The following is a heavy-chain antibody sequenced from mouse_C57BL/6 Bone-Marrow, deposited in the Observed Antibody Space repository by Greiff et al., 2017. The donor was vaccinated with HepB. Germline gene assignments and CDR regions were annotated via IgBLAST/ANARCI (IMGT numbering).Heavy chain of an antibody. CDR3: AREYITTVVAPYFDY. CDR2: ISDDGST. CDR1: GYSITSGYY. J-gene: IGHJ2*01. D-gene: IGHD1-1*01. Sequence: ESGPGLVKPSQSLSLTCSVTGYSITSGYYWNWIRQFPGNKLEWMGYISDDGSTNYNPSLKNRISITRDTSKNQFFLKLNSVTTEDTATYYCAREYITTVVAPYFDYWGQGPTLTVSS. V-gene: IGHV3-6*01.